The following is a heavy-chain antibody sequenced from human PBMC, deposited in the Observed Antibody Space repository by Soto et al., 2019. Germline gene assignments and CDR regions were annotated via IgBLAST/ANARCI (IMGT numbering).Heavy chain of an antibody. J-gene: IGHJ4*02. Sequence: QVQLVESGGGVVQPGRSLRLSFAASGFTFSSYGMPWVRQAPGKGLEWVAVISYDGSNKYYADSVKGRFTISRDNSKNTLYLQMNSLRAEDTAVYYCAKDQVGAQGKLDYWGQGTLVTVSS. V-gene: IGHV3-30*18. D-gene: IGHD1-26*01. CDR3: AKDQVGAQGKLDY. CDR2: ISYDGSNK. CDR1: GFTFSSYG.